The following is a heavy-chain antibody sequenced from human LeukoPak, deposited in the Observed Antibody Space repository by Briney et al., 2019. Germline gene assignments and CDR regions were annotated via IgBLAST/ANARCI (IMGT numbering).Heavy chain of an antibody. CDR3: ASGVNYFDY. V-gene: IGHV3-21*01. J-gene: IGHJ4*02. CDR2: ISSRSSYI. D-gene: IGHD3-3*01. Sequence: PGGSLRLSCAASGFTFSSYNMKWVRQAPGKGLEWVSSISSRSSYIFYADSVKGRFTISRDNAKKSLYLQMNSLRAEDTAVYYCASGVNYFDYWVQGTLVTVCS. CDR1: GFTFSSYN.